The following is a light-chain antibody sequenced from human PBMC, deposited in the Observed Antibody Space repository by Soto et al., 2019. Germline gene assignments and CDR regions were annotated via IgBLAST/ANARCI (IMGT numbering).Light chain of an antibody. CDR1: QSISSY. CDR2: AAS. V-gene: IGKV1-39*01. Sequence: DIQMTQSPSSLSASVGDRVTITCRASQSISSYLNWYQQKPGKAPKLLIYAASSLQSGVPSRFSGSGSVTDFTLAIISLQPEDFATYYCQQSYSTPVFTFGPGTKVDIK. CDR3: QQSYSTPVFT. J-gene: IGKJ3*01.